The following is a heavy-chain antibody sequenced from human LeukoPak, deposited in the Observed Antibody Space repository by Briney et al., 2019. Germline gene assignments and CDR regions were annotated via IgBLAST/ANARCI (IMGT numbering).Heavy chain of an antibody. CDR2: ISGSTGST. CDR3: AKGPVSAIVGATTLDY. D-gene: IGHD1-26*01. CDR1: GFTLNNQD. V-gene: IGHV3-23*01. Sequence: GGALRLSCVPSGFTLNNQDQNLVRQAPGEGPEGVSLISGSTGSTYHADSVKGRFSISRDNSKNTVYLQMNSLRVEDTAVYYCAKGPVSAIVGATTLDYWGQGTLVTVSS. J-gene: IGHJ4*02.